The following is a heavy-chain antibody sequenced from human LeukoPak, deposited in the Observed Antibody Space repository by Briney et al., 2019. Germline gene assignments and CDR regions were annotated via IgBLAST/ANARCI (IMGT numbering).Heavy chain of an antibody. CDR3: AKDMVRGVIRYFDY. CDR1: GYTFSSYD. Sequence: ASVKVSCKASGYTFSSYDISWVRQAPGQGLEWMGWISAYNGNTNYAQKLQGRVTMTTDTSTSTAYLELRSLRSDDTAVYYCAKDMVRGVIRYFDYWGQGTLVTVSS. V-gene: IGHV1-18*01. CDR2: ISAYNGNT. D-gene: IGHD3-10*01. J-gene: IGHJ4*02.